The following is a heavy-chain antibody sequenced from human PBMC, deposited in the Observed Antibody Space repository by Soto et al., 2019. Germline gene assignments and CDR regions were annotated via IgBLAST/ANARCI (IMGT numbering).Heavy chain of an antibody. Sequence: PGGSLRLSCAASGFTLSSYSMNWVRQAPGKGLEWVSSISSSSDDIYYADSVKGRFTISRDNSKNTLYLQMNSLRAEDTAVYYCAKEPSLRFLEWLPLDYWGQGTLVTVSS. CDR2: ISSSSDDI. J-gene: IGHJ4*02. CDR3: AKEPSLRFLEWLPLDY. V-gene: IGHV3-21*01. CDR1: GFTLSSYS. D-gene: IGHD3-3*01.